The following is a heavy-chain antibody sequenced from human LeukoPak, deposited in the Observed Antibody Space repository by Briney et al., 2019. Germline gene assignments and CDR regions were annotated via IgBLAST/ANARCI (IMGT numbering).Heavy chain of an antibody. Sequence: GGSLRLSCAASGFTVSNNYMTWVRQAPGKGLEWVAVIYSSGSTYYADSVKGRFTISRDNSKNTLYPQMNSLSGESTAVYYCERRLRTFSHWDVWGKGTTATVCS. V-gene: IGHV3-66*04. CDR1: GFTVSNNY. CDR2: IYSSGST. J-gene: IGHJ6*03. D-gene: IGHD2/OR15-2a*01. CDR3: ERRLRTFSHWDV.